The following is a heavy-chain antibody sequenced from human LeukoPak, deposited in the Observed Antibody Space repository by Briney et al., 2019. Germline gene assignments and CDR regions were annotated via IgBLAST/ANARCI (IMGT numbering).Heavy chain of an antibody. Sequence: PSETLSLTCSVSGGSISSSSYYWGWIRQSPGKGLEWIGSIYYSGSTYYNPSLKSRVTISVDTSKNQFSLKLSSVTAADTAVYYCARQRRITMIVVVIGRADAFDIWGQGTMVTVSS. CDR3: ARQRRITMIVVVIGRADAFDI. V-gene: IGHV4-39*01. J-gene: IGHJ3*02. CDR2: IYYSGST. D-gene: IGHD3-22*01. CDR1: GGSISSSSYY.